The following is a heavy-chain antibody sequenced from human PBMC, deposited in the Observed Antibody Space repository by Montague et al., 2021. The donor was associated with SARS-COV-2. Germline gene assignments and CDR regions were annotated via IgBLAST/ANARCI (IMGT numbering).Heavy chain of an antibody. CDR1: GFSLSTSGVG. CDR3: AHDRVTMIVVAKADAFDI. D-gene: IGHD3-22*01. V-gene: IGHV2-5*02. Sequence: VKPTQTLTLTCTFSGFSLSTSGVGVGWIRQPPRKALEWLALIYWDDDKRYSPSLKSGLTITKDTSKNQVVLTMTNMDPVDAATYYCAHDRVTMIVVAKADAFDIWGQGTMVTVSS. J-gene: IGHJ3*02. CDR2: IYWDDDK.